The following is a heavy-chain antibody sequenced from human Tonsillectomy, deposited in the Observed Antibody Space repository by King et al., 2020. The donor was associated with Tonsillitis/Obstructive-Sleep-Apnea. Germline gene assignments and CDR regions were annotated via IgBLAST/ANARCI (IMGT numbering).Heavy chain of an antibody. CDR2: LNAGNGNT. CDR3: AIPWSGYYCFDY. J-gene: IGHJ4*02. V-gene: IGHV1-3*01. CDR1: GYTFTSYA. D-gene: IGHD3-3*01. Sequence: QLVQAGAEVKKHGASVKDSCKASGYTFTSYAMHWVRQAPGQRLEGMGWLNAGNGNTKYSQKFQGRVTITRDTSASTAYMELSSLRSEDTAVYYCAIPWSGYYCFDYWGQGTLVTVSS.